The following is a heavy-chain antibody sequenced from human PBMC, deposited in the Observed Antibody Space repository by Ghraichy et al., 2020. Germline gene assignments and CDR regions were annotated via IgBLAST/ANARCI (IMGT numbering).Heavy chain of an antibody. CDR3: ARDRPSPYGDYVGWFDP. D-gene: IGHD4-17*01. CDR1: GFTFSSYW. CDR2: INSDGSST. J-gene: IGHJ5*02. Sequence: LSLTCAASGFTFSSYWMHWVRQAPGKGLVWVSRINSDGSSTSYADSVKGRFTISRDNAKNTLYLQMNSLRAEDTAVYYCARDRPSPYGDYVGWFDPGAREPWSPSPQ. V-gene: IGHV3-74*01.